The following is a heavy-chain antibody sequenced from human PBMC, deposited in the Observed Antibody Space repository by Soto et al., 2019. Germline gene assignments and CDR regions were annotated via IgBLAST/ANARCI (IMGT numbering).Heavy chain of an antibody. CDR1: GYTFTNFG. CDR3: AGGATPIDY. D-gene: IGHD2-15*01. Sequence: QVQLVQSGAEVKKPGASVKVSCKASGYTFTNFGISWVRQAPGQGLEWMGWISAYNGNTNYAQNFQGRVTMTTDTSASTAYIEPRSLRSDDTPVYYCAGGATPIDYWGQGTLVTVSS. CDR2: ISAYNGNT. V-gene: IGHV1-18*01. J-gene: IGHJ4*02.